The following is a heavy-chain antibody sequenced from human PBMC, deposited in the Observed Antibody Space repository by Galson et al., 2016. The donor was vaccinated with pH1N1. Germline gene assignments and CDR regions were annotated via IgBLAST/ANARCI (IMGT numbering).Heavy chain of an antibody. D-gene: IGHD3-22*01. CDR3: ARARESSGYYLGSDAFDI. CDR1: GYTFTSDF. V-gene: IGHV1-46*01. CDR2: LNPTGGSR. J-gene: IGHJ3*02. Sequence: SVKVSCKASGYTFTSDFMHWVRQAPGQGLEWMGMLNPTGGSRIYAQKFQGSVTMTRDTSTSTVYTELSSLRSEDTAVYYCARARESSGYYLGSDAFDIWGQGTMVTVSS.